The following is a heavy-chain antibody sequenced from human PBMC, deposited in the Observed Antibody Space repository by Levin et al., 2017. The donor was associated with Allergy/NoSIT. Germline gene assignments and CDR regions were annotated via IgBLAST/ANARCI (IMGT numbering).Heavy chain of an antibody. Sequence: SETLSLTCSVSGGSISSYYWNWIRQPPGKGLEWLGYIYYSGSTNYNPSLKSRVTISVDTSKNQFSLKLSSVTAADTAVYYCARGGHYYYYMDVWGKGTTVTVSS. V-gene: IGHV4-59*01. CDR2: IYYSGST. D-gene: IGHD3-16*01. CDR1: GGSISSYY. J-gene: IGHJ6*03. CDR3: ARGGHYYYYMDV.